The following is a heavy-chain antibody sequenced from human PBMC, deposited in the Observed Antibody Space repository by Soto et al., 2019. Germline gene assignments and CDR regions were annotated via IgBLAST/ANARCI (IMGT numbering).Heavy chain of an antibody. V-gene: IGHV3-43*01. Sequence: PGGSLRLSCAASGFTFDDYTMHWVRQAPGKGLEWVSLISWDGGSTYYADSVKGRFTISRDNSKNSLYLQMNSLRTEDTALYYCAKDRLGAAAGSYYYGMDVWGQGTTVTSP. CDR3: AKDRLGAAAGSYYYGMDV. J-gene: IGHJ6*02. CDR1: GFTFDDYT. CDR2: ISWDGGST. D-gene: IGHD6-13*01.